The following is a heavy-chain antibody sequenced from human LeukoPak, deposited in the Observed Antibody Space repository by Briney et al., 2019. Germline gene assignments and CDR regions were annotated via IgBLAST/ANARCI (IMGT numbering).Heavy chain of an antibody. V-gene: IGHV3-7*01. CDR2: IKQDGSEK. D-gene: IGHD3-10*01. Sequence: PGGSLRLSRVVSGITFSSNWMSWVRQAPGKGLEWVANIKQDGSEKYYVDSVKGRFTISRDNAKNSLYLQMNSLRAEDTAVYYCARLDYGSGNDYWGQGTLVTVSS. CDR1: GITFSSNW. J-gene: IGHJ4*02. CDR3: ARLDYGSGNDY.